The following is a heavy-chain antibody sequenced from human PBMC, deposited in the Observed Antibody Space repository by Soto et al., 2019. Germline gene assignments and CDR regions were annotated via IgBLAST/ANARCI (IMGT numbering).Heavy chain of an antibody. J-gene: IGHJ3*02. CDR1: GGSFSGYY. Sequence: PSETLSLTCAVYGGSFSGYYWSWIRQPPGKGLEWIGEINHSGSTNYNPSLKSRVTISVDTSKNQFSLKLSSVTAADTAVYYCARERITMVRGVTRDAFDIWGQGTMVTVSS. CDR2: INHSGST. D-gene: IGHD3-10*01. CDR3: ARERITMVRGVTRDAFDI. V-gene: IGHV4-34*01.